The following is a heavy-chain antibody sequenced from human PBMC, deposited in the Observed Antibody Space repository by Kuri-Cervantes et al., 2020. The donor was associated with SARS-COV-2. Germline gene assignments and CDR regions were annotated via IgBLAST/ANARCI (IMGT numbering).Heavy chain of an antibody. CDR1: GFTFSSYS. Sequence: GGSLRLSCAASGFTFSSYSMNWVRQAPGKGLEWVSSISSSSSYIYYADSVKGRFTFSRDNSKNTLYLQMNSLRAEDTAVYYCAKGSIAVAVSYFDYWGQGTLVTVSS. CDR2: ISSSSSYI. CDR3: AKGSIAVAVSYFDY. V-gene: IGHV3-21*04. J-gene: IGHJ4*02. D-gene: IGHD6-19*01.